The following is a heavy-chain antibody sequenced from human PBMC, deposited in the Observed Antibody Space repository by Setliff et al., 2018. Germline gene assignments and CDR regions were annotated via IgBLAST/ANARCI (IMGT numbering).Heavy chain of an antibody. V-gene: IGHV1-2*02. CDR3: ARFSGHNYGSFDS. D-gene: IGHD5-18*01. J-gene: IGHJ4*02. CDR1: GGTFANKP. Sequence: ASVKVSCKASGGTFANKPISWVRQAPGQGLEWMGGIIPGSGATNLAQRFQGRVTMTRDTSVSTAYMELSSLRSDDTAVYYCARFSGHNYGSFDSWGQGTLVTVSS. CDR2: IIPGSGAT.